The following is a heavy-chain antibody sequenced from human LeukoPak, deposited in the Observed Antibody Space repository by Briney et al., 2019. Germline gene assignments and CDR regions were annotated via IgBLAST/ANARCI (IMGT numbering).Heavy chain of an antibody. CDR2: IIPIFGTA. V-gene: IGHV1-69*13. CDR3: ARGEWELPFDY. D-gene: IGHD1-26*01. J-gene: IGHJ4*02. CDR1: GYTFTRYY. Sequence: ASVKVSCKASGYTFTRYYMHWVRQAPGPGLEWMGGIIPIFGTANYAQKVQGRVTITADESTSTAYMELCSLRSEDTAVYYCARGEWELPFDYWGQGTLVTVSS.